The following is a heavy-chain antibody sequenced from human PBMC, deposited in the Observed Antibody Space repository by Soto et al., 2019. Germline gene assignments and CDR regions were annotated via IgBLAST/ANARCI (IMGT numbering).Heavy chain of an antibody. V-gene: IGHV3-23*01. CDR1: GFTFRSYA. CDR2: ISGGGGST. CDR3: ANVLGAYHFDY. J-gene: IGHJ4*02. Sequence: EVQLLESGGGLVQTGGSLRLSCGASGFTFRSYAMSWVRQAPGKGLEWVSAISGGGGSTNYADSVKGRFTISRDNSKNTLSLQMSRLRADDKAAYYCANVLGAYHFDYWFQGTLVSVSS. D-gene: IGHD2-15*01.